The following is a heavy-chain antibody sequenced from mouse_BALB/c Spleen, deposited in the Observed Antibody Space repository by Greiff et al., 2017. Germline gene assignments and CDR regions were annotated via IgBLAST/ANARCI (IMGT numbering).Heavy chain of an antibody. CDR2: ISSGSSTI. V-gene: IGHV5-17*02. CDR1: GFTFSSFG. Sequence: EVKLQESGGGLVQPGGSRKLSCAASGFTFSSFGMHWVRQAPEKGLEWVAYISSGSSTIYYADTVKGRFTISRDNPKNTLFLQMTSLRSEDTAMYYCARSELTGTWFAYWGQGTLVTVSA. J-gene: IGHJ3*01. D-gene: IGHD4-1*01. CDR3: ARSELTGTWFAY.